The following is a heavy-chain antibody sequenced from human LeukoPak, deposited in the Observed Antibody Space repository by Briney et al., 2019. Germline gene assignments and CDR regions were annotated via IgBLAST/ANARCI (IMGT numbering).Heavy chain of an antibody. CDR2: ISGGGDIT. Sequence: AGGSLRLSCAASGFNFANHAMSWVRQTPGKGLEWVSAISGGGDITYYADSVTGRSTISRDNSKDTLFLQMHSLRPGDTAVYYWLRKDTPANANYWGQGTLVTISS. D-gene: IGHD2-15*01. CDR1: GFNFANHA. V-gene: IGHV3-23*01. J-gene: IGHJ4*02. CDR3: LRKDTPANANY.